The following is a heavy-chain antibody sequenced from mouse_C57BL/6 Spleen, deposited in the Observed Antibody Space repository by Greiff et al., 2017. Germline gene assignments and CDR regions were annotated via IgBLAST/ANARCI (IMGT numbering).Heavy chain of an antibody. D-gene: IGHD1-1*01. CDR3: AAMTTVVGD. Sequence: VQLQQSGPELVKPGASVKISCKASGYAFSSSWMNWVKQRPGQGLEWIGRIYPGDGDTNYNGKFKGKATVTADKSSSTAYMQHSSLTSEDSAVYCCAAMTTVVGDWGQGTTLTVSS. CDR2: IYPGDGDT. CDR1: GYAFSSSW. J-gene: IGHJ2*01. V-gene: IGHV1-82*01.